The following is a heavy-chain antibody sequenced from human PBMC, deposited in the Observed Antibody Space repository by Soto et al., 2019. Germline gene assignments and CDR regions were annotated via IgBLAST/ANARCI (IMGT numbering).Heavy chain of an antibody. Sequence: GGSLRLSCAASGFTFSSYWMSWVRQAPGKGLEWVANINQDGSAKYYVDSVKGRFTISRDNPKNSLYLQVNSLRADDTAVYYCARDLTSLQITMIVDAASDIWGQGTTVTVSS. CDR3: ARDLTSLQITMIVDAASDI. J-gene: IGHJ3*02. D-gene: IGHD3-22*01. CDR2: INQDGSAK. CDR1: GFTFSSYW. V-gene: IGHV3-7*01.